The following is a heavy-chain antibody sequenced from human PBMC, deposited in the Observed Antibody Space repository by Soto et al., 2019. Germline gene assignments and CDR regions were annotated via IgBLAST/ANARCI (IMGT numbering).Heavy chain of an antibody. J-gene: IGHJ6*02. V-gene: IGHV4-39*01. Sequence: KPSETLSLTCTVSGGSISSSSYYWGWIRQPPGKGLEWIGSIYYSGSTYYNPSLKSRVTISVDTSKTQFSLKLSSVTAADTAVYYCASPSSSRNYYYYGMDVWGQGTTVTVSS. CDR1: GGSISSSSYY. CDR3: ASPSSSRNYYYYGMDV. CDR2: IYYSGST. D-gene: IGHD6-6*01.